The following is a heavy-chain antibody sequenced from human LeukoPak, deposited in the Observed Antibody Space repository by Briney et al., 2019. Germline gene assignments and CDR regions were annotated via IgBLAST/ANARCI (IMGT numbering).Heavy chain of an antibody. CDR1: GFTFSSYA. V-gene: IGHV3-23*01. J-gene: IGHJ3*02. CDR3: EKEAAGYKGNEGGVVFNM. D-gene: IGHD1-1*01. Sequence: GGSLRLSCAASGFTFSSYAMTWVRQAPGKGLEWVSGISGSGGSTYYADSVKGRFTISRDNSKNTLYLQMNSLRAEDTAVYYCEKEAAGYKGNEGGVVFNMGAQGKM. CDR2: ISGSGGST.